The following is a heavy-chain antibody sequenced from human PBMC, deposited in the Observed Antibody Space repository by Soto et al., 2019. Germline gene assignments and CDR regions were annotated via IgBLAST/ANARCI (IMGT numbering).Heavy chain of an antibody. CDR1: GDSVSSNSAG. CDR3: ARGEQYSGRIFAY. J-gene: IGHJ4*01. Sequence: SQTLSLTCAFTGDSVSSNSAGWSWVRQSPSRGLEWLGRTYYRSKWYYEYAVYVRGRITINPDTSKKQYSLQLNSVTPEDTAVYFCARGEQYSGRIFAYWGKGTLVTVSS. D-gene: IGHD1-26*01. V-gene: IGHV6-1*01. CDR2: TYYRSKWYY.